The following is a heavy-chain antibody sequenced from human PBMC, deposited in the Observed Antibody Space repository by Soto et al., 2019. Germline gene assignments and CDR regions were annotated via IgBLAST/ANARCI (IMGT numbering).Heavy chain of an antibody. CDR2: IYYSGST. J-gene: IGHJ4*02. CDR1: GGSISSGGYY. Sequence: TLSLTCTVSGGSISSGGYYWSWIRQHPGKGLEWIGYIYYSGSTYYNPSLKSRVTISVDTSKNQFSLKLSSVTAADTAVYYCATSAGSSGWYISGYDYWGQGTLVTVSS. CDR3: ATSAGSSGWYISGYDY. V-gene: IGHV4-31*03. D-gene: IGHD6-19*01.